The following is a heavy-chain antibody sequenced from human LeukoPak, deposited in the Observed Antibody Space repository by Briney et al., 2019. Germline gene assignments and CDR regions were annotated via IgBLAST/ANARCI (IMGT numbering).Heavy chain of an antibody. V-gene: IGHV3-48*04. CDR2: ISSSSSTI. Sequence: GGSLRLSCAASGFTFSSYSMNWVRQAPGKGLEWVSYISSSSSTIYYADSVKGRFTISRGNAKNSLYLQMNSLRAEDTAVYYCARARDGSYGGSKNYYYYYMDVWGKGTTVAVSS. J-gene: IGHJ6*03. CDR3: ARARDGSYGGSKNYYYYYMDV. D-gene: IGHD5-24*01. CDR1: GFTFSSYS.